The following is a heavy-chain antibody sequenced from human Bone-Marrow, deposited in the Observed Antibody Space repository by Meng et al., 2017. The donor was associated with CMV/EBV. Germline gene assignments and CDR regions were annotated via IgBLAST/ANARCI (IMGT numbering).Heavy chain of an antibody. J-gene: IGHJ6*02. CDR2: IIPILGIA. CDR1: GGTFSSYA. Sequence: SVKVSCKASGGTFSSYAISWVRQAPGQGLEWMGGIIPILGIANYVQKFQGRATITADKSTSTAYMELSSLRSEDTAAYYCARCAVSLTQYYYYGMDVWGQGTTVTVSS. V-gene: IGHV1-69*10. CDR3: ARCAVSLTQYYYYGMDV. D-gene: IGHD4-23*01.